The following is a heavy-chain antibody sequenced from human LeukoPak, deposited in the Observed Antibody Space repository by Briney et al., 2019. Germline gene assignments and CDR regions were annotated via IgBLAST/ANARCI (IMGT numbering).Heavy chain of an antibody. V-gene: IGHV4-34*01. CDR2: INHSGST. Sequence: SETLSLTCAVYGGSFSGYYWSWIRQPPGKGLEWIGEINHSGSTNYNPSLKSRVTISVDTSKNQFSLKLSSVTAADTAVYYCARGTPGGRGYYFDYWGQGTLVTVSS. CDR1: GGSFSGYY. D-gene: IGHD2-15*01. CDR3: ARGTPGGRGYYFDY. J-gene: IGHJ4*02.